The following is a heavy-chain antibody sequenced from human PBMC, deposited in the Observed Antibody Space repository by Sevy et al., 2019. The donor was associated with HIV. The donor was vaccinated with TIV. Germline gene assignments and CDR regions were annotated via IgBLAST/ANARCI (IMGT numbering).Heavy chain of an antibody. D-gene: IGHD1-26*01. CDR1: GFTIDEYT. V-gene: IGHV3-49*04. J-gene: IGHJ6*02. Sequence: GGSLRLSCRASGFTIDEYTMSWVRQAPGKGLEWVAFIRSKAYGRTTEYAASVKGRFTISRDESKSIAYLQMNSLKTEDTAVYYCTRVEGAADWGMDVWGQGTTVTVSS. CDR3: TRVEGAADWGMDV. CDR2: IRSKAYGRTT.